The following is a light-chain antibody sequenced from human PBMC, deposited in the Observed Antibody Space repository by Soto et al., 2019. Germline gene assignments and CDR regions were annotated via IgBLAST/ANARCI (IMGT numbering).Light chain of an antibody. V-gene: IGKV1-13*02. CDR3: QQFNSNPPSLT. CDR2: DAS. Sequence: AIQMTQSPSSLSASVGDRVTITCRASQGISSALAWYQQKPGKAPKLLIYDASSLESGVPSRFSGSGSGTEFTLTISSLQPEDFATYHCQQFNSNPPSLTFGGGTKVEIK. CDR1: QGISSA. J-gene: IGKJ4*01.